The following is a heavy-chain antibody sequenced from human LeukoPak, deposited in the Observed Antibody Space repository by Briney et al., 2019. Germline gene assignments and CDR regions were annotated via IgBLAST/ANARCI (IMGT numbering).Heavy chain of an antibody. V-gene: IGHV1-2*02. Sequence: ASVKVSCKASGYTFTDYYMHWVRQAPGQGFEWMGWINPNDGDTNYAQKFQGRVTMTRDPSISTAHMEVSRLRSDDTAVYYCARANFLYCSSSTCLFDYWGQGTLVTVSS. CDR2: INPNDGDT. J-gene: IGHJ4*02. CDR3: ARANFLYCSSSTCLFDY. CDR1: GYTFTDYY. D-gene: IGHD2-2*01.